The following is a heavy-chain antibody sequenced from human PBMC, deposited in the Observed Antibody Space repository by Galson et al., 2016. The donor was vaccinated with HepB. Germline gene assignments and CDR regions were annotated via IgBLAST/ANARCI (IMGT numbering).Heavy chain of an antibody. D-gene: IGHD1-1*01. CDR1: GFTVSSNY. CDR2: IHSGGGA. CDR3: ARGGPHNNYFDY. J-gene: IGHJ4*02. V-gene: IGHV3-53*01. Sequence: SLRLSCAASGFTVSSNYMNWVRQPPGKGLEWVSFIHSGGGAYYTHSVKGRFTISTDNSKNTLYLQMNSLRAEDTAIYYCARGGPHNNYFDYWGREPWSPSPQ.